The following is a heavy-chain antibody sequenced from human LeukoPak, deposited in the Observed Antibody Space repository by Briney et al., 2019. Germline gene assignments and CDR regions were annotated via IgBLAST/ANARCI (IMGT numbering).Heavy chain of an antibody. CDR2: TTGGSSTI. Sequence: GGSLRLSCVASGFTFTSYRINWVRQAPGKGLEWVSYTTGGSSTIYYADSVKGRFTISRDDANNSVYLQMNSLRDEDTAVYYCARDYIRGKALDFWGQGTVVTVSS. CDR1: GFTFTSYR. D-gene: IGHD3-10*02. J-gene: IGHJ3*01. V-gene: IGHV3-48*02. CDR3: ARDYIRGKALDF.